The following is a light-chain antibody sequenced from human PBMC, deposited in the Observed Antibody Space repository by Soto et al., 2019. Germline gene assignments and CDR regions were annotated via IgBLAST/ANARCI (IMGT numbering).Light chain of an antibody. V-gene: IGKV1-5*03. CDR3: HQYNSYWP. Sequence: EIQMSLAPASLSRSVGDRVTIACRASQTISSWLAWYQQKPGKAPKLLIYKASTLKSGVPSRFSGRGSGTEFTLTISSLQPDDFATYYCHQYNSYWPFGQGTKAAIK. J-gene: IGKJ1*01. CDR1: QTISSW. CDR2: KAS.